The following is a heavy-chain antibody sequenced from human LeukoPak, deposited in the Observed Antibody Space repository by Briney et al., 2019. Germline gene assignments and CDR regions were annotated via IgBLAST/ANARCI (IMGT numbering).Heavy chain of an antibody. CDR2: INHSGST. D-gene: IGHD3-22*01. V-gene: IGHV4-34*01. CDR3: ARGYYDNSGYYFPFDF. J-gene: IGHJ4*02. Sequence: SETLSLTCAVYGGSFSGYYWSWIRQTPGKGLEWIGEINHSGSTNYNPSLKSRVTISVDTSKQQFSLKLSFVTAADTAVYYCARGYYDNSGYYFPFDFWGQGTLVTVSS. CDR1: GGSFSGYY.